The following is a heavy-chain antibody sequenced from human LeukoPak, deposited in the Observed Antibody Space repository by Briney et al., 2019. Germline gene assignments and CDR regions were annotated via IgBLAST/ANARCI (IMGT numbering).Heavy chain of an antibody. J-gene: IGHJ4*02. D-gene: IGHD2-21*02. CDR1: GFTFSDYW. CDR2: INSDGSIT. V-gene: IGHV3-74*01. Sequence: QTGGSLRLSCAASGFTFSDYWMHRVRQAPGKGLEWVSRINSDGSITTDADSVKGRFTISRDNAKNTLYLQMNSLRAEDTGVYYCARDLVVTATYWGQGTLVTVSS. CDR3: ARDLVVTATY.